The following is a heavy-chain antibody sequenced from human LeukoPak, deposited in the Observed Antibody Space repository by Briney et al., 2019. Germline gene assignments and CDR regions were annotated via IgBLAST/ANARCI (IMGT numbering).Heavy chain of an antibody. J-gene: IGHJ6*02. V-gene: IGHV1-69*13. Sequence: SVKVSCKTSGGTFSNCAISWVRQAPGQGLEWMGGIIPIFGTANYAQKFQGRVTITADESTSTAYMELSSLRSEDTAVYYCARTPSGAYGMDVWGQGTTVTVSS. CDR3: ARTPSGAYGMDV. CDR1: GGTFSNCA. D-gene: IGHD2-15*01. CDR2: IIPIFGTA.